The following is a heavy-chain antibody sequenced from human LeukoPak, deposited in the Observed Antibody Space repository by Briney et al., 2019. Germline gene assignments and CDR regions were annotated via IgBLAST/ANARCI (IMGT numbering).Heavy chain of an antibody. CDR2: IHYTGST. J-gene: IGHJ4*02. CDR1: GGSISGYY. CDR3: ARQNPAASGQCLDY. V-gene: IGHV4-59*08. D-gene: IGHD6-13*01. Sequence: SETLSLTCAVSGGSISGYYWSWIRQPPGKGLEWIGYIHYTGSTNYSPSLKSRVTLSVDTSKNQFSLELTSVTAADTAVYYCARQNPAASGQCLDYWGQGTLVTVFS.